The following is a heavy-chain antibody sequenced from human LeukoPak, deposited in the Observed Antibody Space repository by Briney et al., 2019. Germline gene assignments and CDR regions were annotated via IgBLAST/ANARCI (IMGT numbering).Heavy chain of an antibody. CDR3: ARSILTGYYKTYYYGMDV. D-gene: IGHD3-9*01. CDR2: IYYSGST. CDR1: GGSISSYY. J-gene: IGHJ6*02. Sequence: PSETLSLTCTVSGGSISSYYWSWLRQPPGKGLEWIGYIYYSGSTNYNPSLKSRVTISVDTSKNQFSLKLSSVTAADTAVYYCARSILTGYYKTYYYGMDVWGQGTTVTVSS. V-gene: IGHV4-59*01.